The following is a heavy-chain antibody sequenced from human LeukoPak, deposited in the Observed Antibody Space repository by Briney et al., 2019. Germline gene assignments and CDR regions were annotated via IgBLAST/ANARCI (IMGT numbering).Heavy chain of an antibody. J-gene: IGHJ6*03. V-gene: IGHV3-30-3*01. Sequence: GGSLRLSCAASGFTFSSYTMNWVRQAPGKGLEWVAVISYDGSNKYYADSVKGRFTISRDNSKNTLYLQMNSLRAEDTAVYYCARAGPGNSFYYYYYMDVWGKGTTVTVSS. CDR1: GFTFSSYT. D-gene: IGHD4-23*01. CDR3: ARAGPGNSFYYYYYMDV. CDR2: ISYDGSNK.